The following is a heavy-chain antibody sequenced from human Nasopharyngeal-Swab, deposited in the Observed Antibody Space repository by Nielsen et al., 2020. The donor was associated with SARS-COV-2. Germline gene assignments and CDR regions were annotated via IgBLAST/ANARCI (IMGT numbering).Heavy chain of an antibody. CDR1: GYTFTNHF. D-gene: IGHD1-26*01. Sequence: ASVKVSCKASGYTFTNHFMHWVRQAPGQGLEWMGMINPSGGSAGYAQNFQGRVTMTEDTSTDTACMELSSLRSEDTAVYYCATGSGSYLDNWFDPWGQGTLVTVSS. CDR3: ATGSGSYLDNWFDP. J-gene: IGHJ5*02. CDR2: INPSGGSA. V-gene: IGHV1-46*01.